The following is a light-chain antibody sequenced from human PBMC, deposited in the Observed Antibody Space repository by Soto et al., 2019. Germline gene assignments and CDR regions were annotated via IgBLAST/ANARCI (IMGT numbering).Light chain of an antibody. CDR3: QSYDSSLSGPRV. CDR2: GNS. CDR1: SSNIGAGYD. J-gene: IGLJ2*01. Sequence: QSVLTQPPSVSGAPGQRVTISCTGSSSNIGAGYDVHWYQQLPGTAPKLLIYGNSNRPSGVPDRFSGSKSGTSASLAITGLQAEDEADYYCQSYDSSLSGPRVFGGGTKRTVL. V-gene: IGLV1-40*01.